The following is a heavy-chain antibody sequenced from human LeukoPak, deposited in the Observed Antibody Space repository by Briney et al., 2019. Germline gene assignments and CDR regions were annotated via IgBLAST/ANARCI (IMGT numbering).Heavy chain of an antibody. Sequence: GGSLRLSCAASGFTFSSYEMNGVRQAPGKGRVGVSYISSRCSTICYAGYVKVQFTISRDNANNSLYLQMNSQRAEYTAVYYCARDRVAFRSSGWRRVLDYWGQGTLVTVSS. V-gene: IGHV3-48*03. CDR3: ARDRVAFRSSGWRRVLDY. J-gene: IGHJ4*02. CDR1: GFTFSSYE. CDR2: ISSRCSTI. D-gene: IGHD6-19*01.